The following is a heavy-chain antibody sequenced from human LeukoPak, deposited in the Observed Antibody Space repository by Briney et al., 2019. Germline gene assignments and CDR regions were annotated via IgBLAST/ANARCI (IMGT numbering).Heavy chain of an antibody. CDR1: GFTFSSYA. D-gene: IGHD6-19*01. CDR2: ISYDGSNK. J-gene: IGHJ4*02. V-gene: IGHV3-30-3*01. CDR3: ARRSGNSSGWYDFDY. Sequence: PGGSLRLSCAASGFTFSSYAMHWVRQAPGKGLEWVAVISYDGSNKYYADSVKGRFTISRDNSKNTLYLQMNSLRAEDTAVYYCARRSGNSSGWYDFDYWGQGTLVTVSS.